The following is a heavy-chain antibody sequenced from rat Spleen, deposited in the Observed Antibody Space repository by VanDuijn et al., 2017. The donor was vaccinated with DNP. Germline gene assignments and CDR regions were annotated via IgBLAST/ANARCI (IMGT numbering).Heavy chain of an antibody. CDR3: TGDGSWFAY. Sequence: EVQLVESGGGPVQPGRSLKLSCVASGFIFSNYWMTWIRQAPGKGLEWVASITNTGGSTYYQDSLKGRFTISRDNAKSALYLQMNSLRSEDTATYYCTGDGSWFAYWGQGTLVTVSS. CDR1: GFIFSNYW. V-gene: IGHV5-31*01. CDR2: ITNTGGST. J-gene: IGHJ3*01. D-gene: IGHD5-1*01.